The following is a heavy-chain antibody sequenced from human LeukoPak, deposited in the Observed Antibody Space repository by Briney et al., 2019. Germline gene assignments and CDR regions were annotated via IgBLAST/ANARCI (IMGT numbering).Heavy chain of an antibody. V-gene: IGHV1-3*04. J-gene: IGHJ4*02. CDR3: ASKPRGESRPFDY. D-gene: IGHD3-16*01. Sequence: ASVKVSCKTSGYTFTTHAVHWARQAPGQSLEWMGWINTANGDTGYSQKFQGRVTITSDTSASTGYMEMSRLRSEDTAVYYCASKPRGESRPFDYWGQGTLVTVSS. CDR1: GYTFTTHA. CDR2: INTANGDT.